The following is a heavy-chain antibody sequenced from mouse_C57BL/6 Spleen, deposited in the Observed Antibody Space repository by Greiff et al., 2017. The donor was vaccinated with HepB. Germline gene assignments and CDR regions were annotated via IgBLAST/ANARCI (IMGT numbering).Heavy chain of an antibody. CDR1: GYTFPDYY. Sequence: EVQLQQSGPELVKPGASVKISCKASGYTFPDYYMNWVKQSHGKSLEWIGDINPNNGGTSYNQKFKGKATLTVDQSSSTAYMELRSLTSEDSAVYYCARSFGGYYWGQGTLVTVSA. CDR2: INPNNGGT. V-gene: IGHV1-26*01. D-gene: IGHD1-1*02. CDR3: ARSFGGYY. J-gene: IGHJ3*01.